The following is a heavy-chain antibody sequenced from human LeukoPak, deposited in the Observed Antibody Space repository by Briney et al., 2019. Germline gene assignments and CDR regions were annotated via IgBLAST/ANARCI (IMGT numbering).Heavy chain of an antibody. Sequence: GRSLRLSCAASGFTFSSYGMHWVRQAPGKGLEWVAVISYDGSNKYYADSVKGRFTISRDNSKNTLYLQMNSLRAEDTAVYYCAKVIAVAGYFDYWGQGTLVTVSS. D-gene: IGHD6-19*01. CDR2: ISYDGSNK. V-gene: IGHV3-30*18. CDR3: AKVIAVAGYFDY. CDR1: GFTFSSYG. J-gene: IGHJ4*02.